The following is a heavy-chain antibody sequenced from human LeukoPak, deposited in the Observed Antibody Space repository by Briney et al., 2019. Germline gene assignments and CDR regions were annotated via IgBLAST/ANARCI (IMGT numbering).Heavy chain of an antibody. V-gene: IGHV5-51*01. CDR2: IYPGDSDT. D-gene: IGHD1-26*01. Sequence: GESLKISCKGSGYSFTTYWIAWVRQMPGKGLEWMGIIYPGDSDTTCSPSFQGQVTISADKSISTAYLQWSSLKASDTAMYYCARRVHRGGSYSSHSDYWGQGTLVTVSS. J-gene: IGHJ4*02. CDR1: GYSFTTYW. CDR3: ARRVHRGGSYSSHSDY.